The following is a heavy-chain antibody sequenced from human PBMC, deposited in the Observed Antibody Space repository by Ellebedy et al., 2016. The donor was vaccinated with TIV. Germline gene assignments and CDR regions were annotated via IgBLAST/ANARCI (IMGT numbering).Heavy chain of an antibody. CDR3: AKELHSSGWYETSSDAFDI. CDR1: GFTFSSYW. J-gene: IGHJ3*02. V-gene: IGHV3-7*03. D-gene: IGHD6-19*01. Sequence: GESLKISXAASGFTFSSYWMSWVRQAPGKGLEWVANIKQDGSEKYYVDSVKGRFTISRDNAKNSLYLQMNSLRAEDTAVYYCAKELHSSGWYETSSDAFDIWGQGTMVTVSS. CDR2: IKQDGSEK.